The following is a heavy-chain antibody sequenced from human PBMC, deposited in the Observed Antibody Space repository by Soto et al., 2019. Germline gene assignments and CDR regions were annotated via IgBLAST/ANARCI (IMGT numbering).Heavy chain of an antibody. D-gene: IGHD1-26*01. CDR3: AKEAWPGSNWCDP. Sequence: SETLSLTCAVSGGSISDGHHSWSWIRQPPGKGLEWIGYIHPEGSTYYNPSLKGRVTMSVDRSKNQFSLNLISVSAADTAVYYWAKEAWPGSNWCDPCGQGTLVTACS. CDR2: IHPEGST. J-gene: IGHJ5*02. CDR1: GGSISDGHHS. V-gene: IGHV4-30-2*01.